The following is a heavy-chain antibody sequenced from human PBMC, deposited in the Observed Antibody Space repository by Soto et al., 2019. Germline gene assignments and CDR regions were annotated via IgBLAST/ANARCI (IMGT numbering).Heavy chain of an antibody. Sequence: HSQTLSLTCAISGDSVSSNSAAWNWIRQSPSRGLEWLGRTYYRSKWYNDYAVSVKSRITINPDTSKNQFSLQLNSVTPEDTAVYYCARALRGCSSTSCYGVNWFDPWGQGTLVTVSS. CDR3: ARALRGCSSTSCYGVNWFDP. D-gene: IGHD2-2*01. V-gene: IGHV6-1*01. CDR2: TYYRSKWYN. J-gene: IGHJ5*02. CDR1: GDSVSSNSAA.